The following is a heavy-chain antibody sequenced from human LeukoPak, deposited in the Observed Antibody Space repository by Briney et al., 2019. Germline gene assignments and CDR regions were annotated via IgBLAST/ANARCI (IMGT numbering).Heavy chain of an antibody. V-gene: IGHV1-24*01. CDR2: FDPEDGET. CDR3: ATDLFGYSSSWYSIFGDY. D-gene: IGHD6-13*01. Sequence: ASVKVSCKVSGYTLTELSMHRVRQAPGKGLEWMGGFDPEDGETIYAQKFQGRVTMTEDTSTDTAYMELSSLRSEDTAVYYCATDLFGYSSSWYSIFGDYWGQGTLVTVSS. CDR1: GYTLTELS. J-gene: IGHJ4*02.